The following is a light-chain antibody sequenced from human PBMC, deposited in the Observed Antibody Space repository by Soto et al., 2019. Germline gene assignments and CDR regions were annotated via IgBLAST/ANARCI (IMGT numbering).Light chain of an antibody. CDR2: KAS. Sequence: DGQLTQSPSFLSASLGDRVTIXXRAIQGLGSYLARYQQKPGKAPKLXIYKASTLKSGVPSRFSGSGSGTEFTLTISSLQPDDFATYYCQHYNSYSEAFGQGTKVDIK. CDR3: QHYNSYSEA. CDR1: QGLGSY. V-gene: IGKV1-5*03. J-gene: IGKJ1*01.